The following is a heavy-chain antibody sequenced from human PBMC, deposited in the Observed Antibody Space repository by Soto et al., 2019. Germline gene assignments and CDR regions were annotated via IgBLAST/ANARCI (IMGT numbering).Heavy chain of an antibody. CDR3: ARFRRNYFDH. J-gene: IGHJ4*02. V-gene: IGHV4-59*01. CDR2: INYVGRTS. D-gene: IGHD3-10*01. CDR1: GDSMSGFY. Sequence: QVHLQESGPGLLKPSETLSLPCPVSGDSMSGFYWSGIRQPPGKGLEWIGYINYVGRTSYYSPSLQSRVTISLDSSKNQFSLTLSSVTAADTAVYFCARFRRNYFDHWGQGTLVTVSS.